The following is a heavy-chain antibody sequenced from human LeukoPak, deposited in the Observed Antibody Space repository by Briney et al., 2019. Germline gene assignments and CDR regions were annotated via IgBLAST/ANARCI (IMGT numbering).Heavy chain of an antibody. J-gene: IGHJ3*02. Sequence: GESLKISRKGSGYSFTNYWIGWVRQMPGKGLEWMGFIYPADSDTRYSPSFQGQVTISADKSISTAYLQWSSLKASDTAMYYCARPTYYYDMWAFDIWGQGTMVTVSS. CDR1: GYSFTNYW. D-gene: IGHD3-22*01. CDR3: ARPTYYYDMWAFDI. V-gene: IGHV5-51*01. CDR2: IYPADSDT.